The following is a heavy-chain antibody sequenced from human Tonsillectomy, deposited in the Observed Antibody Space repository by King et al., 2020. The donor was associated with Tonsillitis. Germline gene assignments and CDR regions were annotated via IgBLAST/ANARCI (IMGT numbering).Heavy chain of an antibody. CDR1: GFDFSRYG. J-gene: IGHJ4*02. CDR3: ARGRLYSSDWGIDY. V-gene: IGHV3-33*05. D-gene: IGHD6-19*01. Sequence: VQLVESGGGVVQPGGSLRLSCASSGFDFSRYGMHWVRQAPGKGLVWVAVISFDASRENYADSVKGRFTISRDNSKNTLYLQMNSLRAEDTAVYYCARGRLYSSDWGIDYWGQGSLVTVSS. CDR2: ISFDASRE.